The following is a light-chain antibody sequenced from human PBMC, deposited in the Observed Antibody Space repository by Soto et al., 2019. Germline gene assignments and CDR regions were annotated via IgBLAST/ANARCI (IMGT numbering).Light chain of an antibody. V-gene: IGKV1-13*02. CDR3: QQYYSYPPA. CDR2: DAS. J-gene: IGKJ4*01. CDR1: QAISSA. Sequence: ANQLTQSPSSLSASVGDRVTITCRASQAISSALAWYQQKPGKPPKLLIYDASTLQSGVPSRFSGTASGTDFTLTINSLQPEDFATYYCQQYYSYPPAFGRGTKVEIK.